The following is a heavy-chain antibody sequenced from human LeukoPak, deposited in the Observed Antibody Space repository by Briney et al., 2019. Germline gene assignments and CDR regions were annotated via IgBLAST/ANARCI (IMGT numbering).Heavy chain of an antibody. CDR2: IYSGGST. J-gene: IGHJ3*02. Sequence: GGSLRLSCAASGFTVSSNYMSWVRQAPGKRLEWVSVIYSGGSTYYADSVKGRFTISRDNSKNTLYLQMNSLRAEDTAVYYCASDILTGYLDDAFDIWGQGTMVTVSS. CDR3: ASDILTGYLDDAFDI. D-gene: IGHD3-9*01. V-gene: IGHV3-66*01. CDR1: GFTVSSNY.